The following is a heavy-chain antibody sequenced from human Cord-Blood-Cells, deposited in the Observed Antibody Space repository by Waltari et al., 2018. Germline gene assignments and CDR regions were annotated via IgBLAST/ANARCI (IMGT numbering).Heavy chain of an antibody. CDR3: ASDLAAAGTDY. D-gene: IGHD6-13*01. Sequence: EVQLVESGGGLVQPGGSLSLSCAASGFPFRSYWLHRVRQAPGKGLGWVSRINSDGSSTSYADSVKGRFTISRDNAKNTLYLQMNSLRAEDTSVYYCASDLAAAGTDYWGQGTLVTVSS. V-gene: IGHV3-74*01. CDR1: GFPFRSYW. CDR2: INSDGSST. J-gene: IGHJ4*02.